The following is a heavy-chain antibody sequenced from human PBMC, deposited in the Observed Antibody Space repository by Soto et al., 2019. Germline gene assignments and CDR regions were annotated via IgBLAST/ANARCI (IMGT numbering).Heavy chain of an antibody. D-gene: IGHD2-15*01. V-gene: IGHV3-7*01. J-gene: IGHJ4*02. Sequence: PGGSLRLSCAASGFTFSNYWMTWVRQAPGKRLEWVANIKEDGSEKHYVDSVKGRFTISRDNAKNSLYLQMNSLRVEDTAVYFCSRDVVVGAKALNYWGQGALVTVS. CDR3: SRDVVVGAKALNY. CDR2: IKEDGSEK. CDR1: GFTFSNYW.